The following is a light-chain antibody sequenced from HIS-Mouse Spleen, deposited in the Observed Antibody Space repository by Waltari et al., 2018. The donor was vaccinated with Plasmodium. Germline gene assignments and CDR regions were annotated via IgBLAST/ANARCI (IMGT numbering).Light chain of an antibody. Sequence: SYALTQPPSVSVSPGPTARIPCSGDALPKKYAYWYQQKSGQAPVLVIYEDSKRPSGIPERFSGSSSGTMATLTISGAQVEDEADYYCYSTDSSGNHRVFGGGTKLTVL. CDR3: YSTDSSGNHRV. CDR1: ALPKKY. V-gene: IGLV3-10*01. J-gene: IGLJ3*02. CDR2: EDS.